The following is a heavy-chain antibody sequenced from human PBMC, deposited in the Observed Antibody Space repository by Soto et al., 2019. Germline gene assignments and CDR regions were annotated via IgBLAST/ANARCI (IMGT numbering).Heavy chain of an antibody. CDR1: GFTFSLYA. Sequence: PGGSLRLSCAASGFTFSLYAMHWVRQAPGKGLEWVSGISWNSGSIGYADSVKGRFTISRDNAKNSLYLQMNSLRSEDTALYYCAKDMGYDLSPLGYFDYWGQGTLVTVSS. D-gene: IGHD5-12*01. CDR2: ISWNSGSI. CDR3: AKDMGYDLSPLGYFDY. V-gene: IGHV3-9*01. J-gene: IGHJ4*02.